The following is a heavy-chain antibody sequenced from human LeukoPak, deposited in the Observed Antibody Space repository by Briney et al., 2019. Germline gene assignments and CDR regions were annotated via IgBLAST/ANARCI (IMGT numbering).Heavy chain of an antibody. Sequence: GASVKVSCKASGYTFTGYYMHWVRQAPGQGLEWMGWISAYNGSTNYAQKLQGRVTMTTDTSTSTAYMELRSLRSDDTAVYYCARVSQLTFDYWGQGTLVTVSS. D-gene: IGHD4/OR15-4a*01. CDR1: GYTFTGYY. CDR3: ARVSQLTFDY. J-gene: IGHJ4*02. V-gene: IGHV1-18*04. CDR2: ISAYNGST.